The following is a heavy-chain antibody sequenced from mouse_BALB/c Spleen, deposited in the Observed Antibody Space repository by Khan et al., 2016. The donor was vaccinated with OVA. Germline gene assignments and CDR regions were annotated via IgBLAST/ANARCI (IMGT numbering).Heavy chain of an antibody. CDR3: ERLAYYYDSEGFAY. Sequence: EVELVESGGDLVKPGGSLKLSCAASGFTFSTYGMSWVRPTPDKRLEWVATVSSGGSYTYYPDSVKGRFTISRDNAQNTLYLQMRRLKDEDTAMLYCERLAYYYDSEGFAYWGQGTLVTVSA. CDR1: GFTFSTYG. CDR2: VSSGGSYT. D-gene: IGHD1-1*01. V-gene: IGHV5-6*01. J-gene: IGHJ3*01.